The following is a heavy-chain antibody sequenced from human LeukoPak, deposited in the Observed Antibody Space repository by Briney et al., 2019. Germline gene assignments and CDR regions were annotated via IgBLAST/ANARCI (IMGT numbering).Heavy chain of an antibody. J-gene: IGHJ4*02. Sequence: SETLSLTCTVSGGSISGYYWSWIRQPPGKGLEWIGEINHSGSTNYNPSLKSRVTISVDTSKNQFSLKLSSVTAADTAVYYCARRDSGYDIDYWGQGTLVTVSS. CDR3: ARRDSGYDIDY. CDR2: INHSGST. CDR1: GGSISGYY. D-gene: IGHD5-12*01. V-gene: IGHV4-34*01.